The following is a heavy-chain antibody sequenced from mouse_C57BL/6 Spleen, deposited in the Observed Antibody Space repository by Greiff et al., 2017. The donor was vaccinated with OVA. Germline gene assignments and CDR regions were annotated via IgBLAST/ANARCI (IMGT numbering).Heavy chain of an antibody. CDR3: ATFAY. Sequence: VQLQESGPGLVQPSQSLSITCTVSGFSLTSYGVPWVRQSPGKGLEWLGEIWRGGSTAYNAAFMSRLSITKDNSKSPVFFKMNILQADDTAIYYGATFAYWGQGTLVTVSA. CDR1: GFSLTSYG. J-gene: IGHJ3*01. V-gene: IGHV2-5*01. CDR2: IWRGGST.